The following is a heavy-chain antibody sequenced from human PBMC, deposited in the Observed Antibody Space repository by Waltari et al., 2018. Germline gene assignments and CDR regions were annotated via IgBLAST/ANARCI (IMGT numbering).Heavy chain of an antibody. D-gene: IGHD1-26*01. CDR2: TYHSGSA. CDR3: ARSGGNWFFDL. Sequence: QVQLQESGPGLVKPSETLSLTCNVSGYSISSGYYWGWIRQVPWKGLECIGSTYHSGSAYYNPSIKSRVTISVDTSKNQFFLKLSSVTAADTAVYYCARSGGNWFFDLWGRGTLVTVSS. CDR1: GYSISSGYY. J-gene: IGHJ2*01. V-gene: IGHV4-38-2*02.